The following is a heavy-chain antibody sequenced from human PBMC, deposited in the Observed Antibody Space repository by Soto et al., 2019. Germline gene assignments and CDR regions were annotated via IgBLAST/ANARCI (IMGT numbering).Heavy chain of an antibody. CDR2: ISTSGDST. CDR3: AKDPNGNYVGGFDT. J-gene: IGHJ3*02. Sequence: GGSLRLSCIGSGFTFNSYAMSWVRQAPGKGPEWVSGISTSGDSTYYAGSVKGRFTISRDNSKNTLYLQMSSLRADNTALYFCAKDPNGNYVGGFDTGAKGTMVTV. D-gene: IGHD4-17*01. V-gene: IGHV3-23*01. CDR1: GFTFNSYA.